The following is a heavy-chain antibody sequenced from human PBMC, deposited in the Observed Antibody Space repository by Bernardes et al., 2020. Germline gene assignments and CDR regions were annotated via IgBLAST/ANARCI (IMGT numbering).Heavy chain of an antibody. V-gene: IGHV4-39*01. CDR1: GGSISSSSYY. D-gene: IGHD2-2*01. J-gene: IGHJ2*01. CDR2: IYYSGST. CDR3: ARHSTSYQPHWYFDL. Sequence: SETLSLTCTVSGGSISSSSYYWGWIRQPPGKGLEWIGSIYYSGSTYYNPSLKSRVTISVDTSKNQFSLKLSSVTAADTAVYYCARHSTSYQPHWYFDLWGRGTLVTVSS.